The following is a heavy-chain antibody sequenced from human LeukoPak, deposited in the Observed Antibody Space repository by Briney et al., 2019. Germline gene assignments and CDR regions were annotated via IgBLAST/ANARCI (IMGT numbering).Heavy chain of an antibody. Sequence: GGSLRLSCGASGFIFSDAWVSWVRQAPGKGLEWVGRIKSKTDAGTTDYGAPVEGRFTISRDDSKNTLYLQMISLKTEDTAVYYCTTHIRSWQNRYYFDYWGQGALVTVSS. CDR2: IKSKTDAGTT. D-gene: IGHD2-15*01. CDR1: GFIFSDAW. V-gene: IGHV3-15*01. J-gene: IGHJ4*02. CDR3: TTHIRSWQNRYYFDY.